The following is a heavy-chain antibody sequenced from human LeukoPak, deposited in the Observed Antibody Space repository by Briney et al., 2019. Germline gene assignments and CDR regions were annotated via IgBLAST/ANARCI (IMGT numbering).Heavy chain of an antibody. CDR3: AKQDYYYGSGSYRHYYDY. CDR1: GFTFSSYA. J-gene: IGHJ4*02. CDR2: ISSSTGST. V-gene: IGHV3-23*01. D-gene: IGHD3-10*01. Sequence: GASLRLSCAASGFTFSSYAMSWVRQAPGKGLEWVSTISSSTGSTYYADSVKGRFTISRDNSKDTVYLQMNSLRAEDTALYYCAKQDYYYGSGSYRHYYDYWGQGTLVTVSS.